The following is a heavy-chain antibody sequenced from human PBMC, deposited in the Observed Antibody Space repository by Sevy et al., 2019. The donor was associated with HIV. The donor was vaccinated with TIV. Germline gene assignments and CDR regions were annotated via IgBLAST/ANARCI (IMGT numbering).Heavy chain of an antibody. J-gene: IGHJ4*02. CDR2: IYSGGNT. CDR1: GFTVSSNY. Sequence: GGSLRLSCAASGFTVSSNYMSWVRQAPGKGLEWVSVIYSGGNTYYTDSVKGRFTISRDNPKNTLYLQMNSLRAEDTAVYYCARVGFDSSGYYNRGGYFDYWGQGTLVTVSS. V-gene: IGHV3-53*01. D-gene: IGHD3-22*01. CDR3: ARVGFDSSGYYNRGGYFDY.